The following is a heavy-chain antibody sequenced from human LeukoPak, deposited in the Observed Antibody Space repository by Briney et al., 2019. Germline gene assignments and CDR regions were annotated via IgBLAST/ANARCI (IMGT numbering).Heavy chain of an antibody. D-gene: IGHD2-21*02. J-gene: IGHJ4*02. Sequence: NPGGSLRLSCAASGFTFNTYTMSWVRQAPGKGLEWVSSISSRSTHIYYADSVKGRFTVSRDNTKNSLYLQMDSLRAEDTAVYFCAKESGDCGADCLALNDYWGQGTLVTVSS. V-gene: IGHV3-21*01. CDR3: AKESGDCGADCLALNDY. CDR1: GFTFNTYT. CDR2: ISSRSTHI.